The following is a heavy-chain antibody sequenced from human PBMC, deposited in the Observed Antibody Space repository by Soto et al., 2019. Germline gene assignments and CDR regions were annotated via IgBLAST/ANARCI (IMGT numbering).Heavy chain of an antibody. D-gene: IGHD5-18*01. J-gene: IGHJ5*02. CDR2: INPSGGST. CDR1: GYTFTSYY. Sequence: ASVKVSCKASGYTFTSYYMHWVRQAPGQGLEWMGIINPSGGSTSYAQKFQGRVTMTRDTSTSTVYMELSSLRSEDTAVYYCARELTGYSYGYDWFDPWGQGTLVTVSS. CDR3: ARELTGYSYGYDWFDP. V-gene: IGHV1-46*01.